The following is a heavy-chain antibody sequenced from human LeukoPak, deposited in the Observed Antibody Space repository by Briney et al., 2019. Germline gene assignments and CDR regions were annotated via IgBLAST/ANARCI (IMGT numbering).Heavy chain of an antibody. CDR3: AREWRVQFRGRDY. J-gene: IGHJ4*02. Sequence: GGSLRLSCAASGFTFSSYAMSWVRQAPGKGLEWVSAISGSGGSTYYADSVKGRFTISRDNAKNSLYLQMNSLRAEDTAVYYCAREWRVQFRGRDYWGQGTLVTVSS. V-gene: IGHV3-23*01. D-gene: IGHD6-19*01. CDR1: GFTFSSYA. CDR2: ISGSGGST.